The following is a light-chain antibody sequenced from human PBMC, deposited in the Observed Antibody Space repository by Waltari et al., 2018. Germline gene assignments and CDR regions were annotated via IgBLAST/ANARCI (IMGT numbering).Light chain of an antibody. CDR2: AAS. CDR1: QGISSW. Sequence: DIQLTQSPSSVSASVGARVTITFRARQGISSWLAWYQQKPGKAPNLLIYAASSLQSGVPSRFSGSGAGTDVNLTSSSLQPEDFATYDCQQANSFPLTFSGGTTVEIK. V-gene: IGKV1-12*01. CDR3: QQANSFPLT. J-gene: IGKJ4*01.